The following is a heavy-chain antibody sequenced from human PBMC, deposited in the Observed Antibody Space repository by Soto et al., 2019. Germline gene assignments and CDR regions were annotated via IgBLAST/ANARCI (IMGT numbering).Heavy chain of an antibody. V-gene: IGHV3-66*01. CDR1: GFTVSSNY. J-gene: IGHJ5*02. D-gene: IGHD3-22*01. CDR2: IYSGGTT. Sequence: EVQLVESGGGLVQPGGSLRLSCAASGFTVSSNYMSWVRQAPGKGLEWVSVIYSGGTTYYADSVKGRFTISRDNSKNTVYLEMNCLRAEDTAVYYCARNGDSSDYRGWFDPWGQGTLVTVSS. CDR3: ARNGDSSDYRGWFDP.